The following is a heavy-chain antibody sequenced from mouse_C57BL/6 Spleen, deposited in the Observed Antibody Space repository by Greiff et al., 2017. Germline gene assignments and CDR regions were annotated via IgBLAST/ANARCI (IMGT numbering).Heavy chain of an antibody. J-gene: IGHJ3*01. CDR3: TEGWSSGSFAY. D-gene: IGHD2-3*01. Sequence: DVKLVESGGGLVQPGGSMKLSCVASGFTFSNYWMNWVRQSPEKGLEWVAQIRLKSDNYATHYAESVKGRFTISRDDSKSSVYLQMNNLRAEDTGIYYCTEGWSSGSFAYWGQGTLVTVSA. CDR2: IRLKSDNYAT. CDR1: GFTFSNYW. V-gene: IGHV6-3*01.